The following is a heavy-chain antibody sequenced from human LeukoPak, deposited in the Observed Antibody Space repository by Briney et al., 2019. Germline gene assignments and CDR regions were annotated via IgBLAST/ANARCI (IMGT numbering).Heavy chain of an antibody. Sequence: SETLSLTCTVSGGSISSGDYYWSWIRQPPGKGLEWIGYIYYSGSTYYNPSLKSRVTISVDTSKNQFSLKLSSVTAADTAVYYCARGAHDYGDYWYYFDYWGQGTLVTVSS. CDR3: ARGAHDYGDYWYYFDY. CDR1: GGSISSGDYY. J-gene: IGHJ4*02. CDR2: IYYSGST. V-gene: IGHV4-30-4*02. D-gene: IGHD4-17*01.